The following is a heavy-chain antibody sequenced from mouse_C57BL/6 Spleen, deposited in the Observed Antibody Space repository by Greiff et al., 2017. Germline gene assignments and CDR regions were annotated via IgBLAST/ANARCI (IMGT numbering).Heavy chain of an antibody. Sequence: VKLMESGPGLVAPSQSLSITCTVSGFSLTSYGVHWVRQPPGKGLEWLVVIWSDGSTTYNSALKSRLSISKDNSKSQVFLKMHSLQTDDTAMYYGARHDGHGGDYAMDDWGQGATVTVSS. J-gene: IGHJ4*01. CDR1: GFSLTSYG. CDR2: IWSDGST. CDR3: ARHDGHGGDYAMDD. V-gene: IGHV2-6-1*01. D-gene: IGHD2-3*01.